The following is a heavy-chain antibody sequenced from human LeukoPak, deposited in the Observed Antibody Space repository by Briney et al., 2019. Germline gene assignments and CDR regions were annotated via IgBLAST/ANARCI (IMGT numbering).Heavy chain of an antibody. J-gene: IGHJ4*02. V-gene: IGHV1-2*02. Sequence: VASVKVSCKASGYTFTGYYMYWVRQAPGQGLEWMGWINPNSGGTNYAQKFQGRVTMTRDTSISTAYMELSRLRSDDTAVYYCARDLGAITMNDYWGQGTLVTVSS. D-gene: IGHD3-22*01. CDR2: INPNSGGT. CDR3: ARDLGAITMNDY. CDR1: GYTFTGYY.